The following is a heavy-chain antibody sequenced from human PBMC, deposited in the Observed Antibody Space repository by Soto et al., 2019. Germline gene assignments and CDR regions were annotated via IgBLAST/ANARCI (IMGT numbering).Heavy chain of an antibody. V-gene: IGHV1-18*04. D-gene: IGHD6-13*01. CDR3: ASDPPIAGSLRGTPLMDV. CDR1: TFPVTNYG. J-gene: IGHJ6*02. Sequence: ASVKVSCKVSTFPVTNYGISWVRQAPGEGLEWMGWISPYNGNINYSQKFQGRVTMTTDTATSTTFMELRSLRSDDTAVYYCASDPPIAGSLRGTPLMDVWGQGTIVTVSS. CDR2: ISPYNGNI.